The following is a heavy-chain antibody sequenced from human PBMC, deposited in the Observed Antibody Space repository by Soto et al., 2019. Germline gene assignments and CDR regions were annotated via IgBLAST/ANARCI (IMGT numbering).Heavy chain of an antibody. CDR1: GITFYSFS. V-gene: IGHV3-21*01. J-gene: IGHJ6*02. CDR2: ISNSGTKN. Sequence: GGSLRLSCVASGITFYSFSVNWVRQAPGKGLEWVSSISNSGTKNNYADSVKGRFTISRDTANNSVFLQMNNPRGDDTAVYYCARDESYGMDVWGQGTLVTVSS. CDR3: ARDESYGMDV.